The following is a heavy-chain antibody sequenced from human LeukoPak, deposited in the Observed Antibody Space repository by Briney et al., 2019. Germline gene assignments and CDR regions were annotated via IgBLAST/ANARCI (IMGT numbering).Heavy chain of an antibody. CDR1: GFTFSSYS. CDR2: ISSSSSYI. J-gene: IGHJ4*02. V-gene: IGHV3-21*01. D-gene: IGHD3-22*01. Sequence: KAGGSLRLSCAASGFTFSSYSMNWVRQAPGKGLEWVSSISSSSSYIYYADSVKGRFTISRDNAKNSLYLQMNSLRAEDTAVYYCARHYDSSGYYYPSLGYWGQGTLVTVSS. CDR3: ARHYDSSGYYYPSLGY.